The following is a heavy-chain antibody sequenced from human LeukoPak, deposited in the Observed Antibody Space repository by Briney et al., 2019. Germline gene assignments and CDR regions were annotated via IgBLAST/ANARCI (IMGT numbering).Heavy chain of an antibody. J-gene: IGHJ4*02. CDR1: GGTFSSYA. Sequence: GSSVKVSCKASGGTFSSYAISWVRQAPGQGLEWMGGIIPIFGTANYAQKFQGRVTITADESTSTAYMELSSLKSEDTAVYYCARGAYYDILTGDLDYWGQGTLVTVSS. CDR3: ARGAYYDILTGDLDY. D-gene: IGHD3-9*01. CDR2: IIPIFGTA. V-gene: IGHV1-69*01.